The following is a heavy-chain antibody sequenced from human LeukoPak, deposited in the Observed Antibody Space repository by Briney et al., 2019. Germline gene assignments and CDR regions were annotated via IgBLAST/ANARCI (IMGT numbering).Heavy chain of an antibody. CDR1: GFTFSDYA. CDR2: IIGSRRTT. Sequence: GGSLRLSWAASGFTFSDYAMSWVRQAPGTGLEWLSPIIGSRRTTYYVDSVKGRFTISRDNSKNTLYLQMSSLRAEDPAVYYCVTRRAGVRGFHYWGQGTLVTVSS. D-gene: IGHD1-1*01. J-gene: IGHJ4*02. CDR3: VTRRAGVRGFHY. V-gene: IGHV3-23*01.